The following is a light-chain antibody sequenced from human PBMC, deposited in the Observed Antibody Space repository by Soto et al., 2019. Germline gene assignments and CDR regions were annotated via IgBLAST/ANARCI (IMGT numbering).Light chain of an antibody. CDR2: DVN. CDR1: ISDIGGYNF. Sequence: QAVVTQPASVSGSPGQSITISCTVTISDIGGYNFISWYQHHPGKAPKLVIYDVNNRPSGISYRFSGSKSGNTASLTISGLQAEDEADYYCASYTRTTTLVFGGGTKVTVL. V-gene: IGLV2-14*01. CDR3: ASYTRTTTLV. J-gene: IGLJ2*01.